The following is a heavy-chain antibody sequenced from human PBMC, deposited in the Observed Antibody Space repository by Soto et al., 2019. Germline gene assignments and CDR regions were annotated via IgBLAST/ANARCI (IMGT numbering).Heavy chain of an antibody. Sequence: ASVKVSCKASGYTFTSYGISWVRQAPGQGLEWMGWISAYNGNTNYAQKLQGRVTMTTDTSTSTAYMELRSLRSDDTAVYYCARTSTPVVPAAMIEYYYYYMDGWGKGTTVTFSS. D-gene: IGHD2-2*01. J-gene: IGHJ6*03. CDR1: GYTFTSYG. CDR2: ISAYNGNT. V-gene: IGHV1-18*01. CDR3: ARTSTPVVPAAMIEYYYYYMDG.